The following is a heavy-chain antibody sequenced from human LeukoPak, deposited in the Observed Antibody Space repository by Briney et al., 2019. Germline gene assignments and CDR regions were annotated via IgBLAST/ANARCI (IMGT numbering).Heavy chain of an antibody. Sequence: GGSLRLSCAASGLTFDDYGMSWVRQAPGKGLEWVSGINWNGGSTGYADSVKGRFTISRDNAKNSLYVQMNSLRAEDTALYYCARLKGYDFWGGIDYWGQGTLVTVSS. V-gene: IGHV3-20*04. CDR3: ARLKGYDFWGGIDY. J-gene: IGHJ4*02. CDR2: INWNGGST. CDR1: GLTFDDYG. D-gene: IGHD3-3*01.